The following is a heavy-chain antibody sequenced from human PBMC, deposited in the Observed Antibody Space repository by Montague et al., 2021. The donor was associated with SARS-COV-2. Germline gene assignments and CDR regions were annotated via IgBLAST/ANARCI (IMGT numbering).Heavy chain of an antibody. CDR2: IYHSGST. J-gene: IGHJ5*02. CDR1: GGSISSSNW. V-gene: IGHV4-4*02. D-gene: IGHD6-13*01. CDR3: ARAWQPLIHEGFGWFDP. Sequence: SETLSLTCAVSGGSISSSNWWSWVRQPPGKGLEWIGEIYHSGSTNYNPSLKSRVTISIDKSKNQFSLKLSSVTAADTAVYYCARAWQPLIHEGFGWFDPWGQGTLVTVSS.